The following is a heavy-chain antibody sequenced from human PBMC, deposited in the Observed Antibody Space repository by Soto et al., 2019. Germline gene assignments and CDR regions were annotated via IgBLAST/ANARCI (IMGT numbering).Heavy chain of an antibody. CDR1: GYSFTSYW. Sequence: PGESLKISCKGSGYSFTSYWISWVRQKPGKGLEWMGRIDPSDSYTNYSPSFQGHVTISADKSISTAYLQWSSLKASDTAMYYCARHHAVTSPFDNWGQGTLVTVSS. J-gene: IGHJ4*02. CDR3: ARHHAVTSPFDN. D-gene: IGHD4-17*01. V-gene: IGHV5-10-1*01. CDR2: IDPSDSYT.